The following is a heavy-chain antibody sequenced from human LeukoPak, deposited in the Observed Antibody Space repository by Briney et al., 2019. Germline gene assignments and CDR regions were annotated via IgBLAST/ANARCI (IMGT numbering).Heavy chain of an antibody. D-gene: IGHD6-6*01. Sequence: GASVKVSCKASGGTFSSYAISWVRQAPGQGLEWMGGIIPIFGTANYAQKFQGRVTITADESTSTAYMELSSLRSEDTAVYYCARGTEYSSSSALFDYWGQGTLVTVSS. V-gene: IGHV1-69*13. CDR3: ARGTEYSSSSALFDY. CDR2: IIPIFGTA. CDR1: GGTFSSYA. J-gene: IGHJ4*02.